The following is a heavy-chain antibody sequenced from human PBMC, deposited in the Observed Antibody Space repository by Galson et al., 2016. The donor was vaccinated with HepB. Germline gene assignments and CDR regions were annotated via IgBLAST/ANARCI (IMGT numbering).Heavy chain of an antibody. V-gene: IGHV3-7*01. D-gene: IGHD2-8*01. CDR2: IKQDGSEK. CDR3: ARDSRYCTSIGCKGEAFDI. CDR1: GFTFSSYW. J-gene: IGHJ3*02. Sequence: SLRLSCAASGFTFSSYWMSWVRQAPGKGLEWVANIKQDGSEKYYVDSVKGRFSISRDNAKNSMFLQMNSLGAEDTAVYYCARDSRYCTSIGCKGEAFDIWGQGTLVTVSS.